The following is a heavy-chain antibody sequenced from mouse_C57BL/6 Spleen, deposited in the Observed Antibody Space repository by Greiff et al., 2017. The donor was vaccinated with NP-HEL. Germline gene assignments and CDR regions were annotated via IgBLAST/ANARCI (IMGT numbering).Heavy chain of an antibody. J-gene: IGHJ4*01. CDR3: ARGMFITTVRDYAMDY. V-gene: IGHV1-81*01. Sequence: QVQLKQSGAELARPGASVKLSCKASGYTFTSYGISWVKQRTGQGLEWIGEIYPRSGNTYYNEKFKGKATLTADKSSSTAYMELRSLTSEDSAVYFCARGMFITTVRDYAMDYWGQGTSVTVSS. D-gene: IGHD1-1*01. CDR2: IYPRSGNT. CDR1: GYTFTSYG.